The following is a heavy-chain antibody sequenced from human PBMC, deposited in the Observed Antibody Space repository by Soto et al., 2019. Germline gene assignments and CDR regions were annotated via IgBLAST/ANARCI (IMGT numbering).Heavy chain of an antibody. V-gene: IGHV4-59*01. J-gene: IGHJ6*02. Sequence: SETLSLTCTVSGGSISSYYWSWIRQPPGKGLEWIGYIYYSGSTNYNPSLKSRVTISVDTSKNQFSLKLSSVTAADTAVYYCAREPSFYCSGGSCPSYYYYGMDVLGQGTTLTVSS. CDR1: GGSISSYY. CDR2: IYYSGST. D-gene: IGHD2-15*01. CDR3: AREPSFYCSGGSCPSYYYYGMDV.